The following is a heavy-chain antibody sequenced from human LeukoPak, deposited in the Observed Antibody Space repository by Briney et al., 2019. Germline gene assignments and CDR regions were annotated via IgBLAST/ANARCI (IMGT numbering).Heavy chain of an antibody. Sequence: ASVKVSCKASGYTFTSYGISWVRQAPGQGLEWMGWISAYNGNTNYAKKLQGRVTMTTDTSTRTAYMELRSLRSDDTAVYYCARASSSGWDGAFDIWGQGTMVTVSS. CDR2: ISAYNGNT. V-gene: IGHV1-18*01. J-gene: IGHJ3*02. CDR3: ARASSSGWDGAFDI. D-gene: IGHD6-19*01. CDR1: GYTFTSYG.